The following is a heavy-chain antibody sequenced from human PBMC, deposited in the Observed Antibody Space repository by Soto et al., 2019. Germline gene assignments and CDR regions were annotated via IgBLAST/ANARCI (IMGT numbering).Heavy chain of an antibody. CDR3: AREVRGFDT. V-gene: IGHV4-59*01. D-gene: IGHD3-10*01. Sequence: PSETLSLTCKVSGGSISGYYWSWIRQPPGKGLEWIGYLYFSGSTKYNPSLKSRVTISVDTSKNQFSLKLDSVTAADTAVYYCAREVRGFDTWGQGTMVTVSS. J-gene: IGHJ3*02. CDR1: GGSISGYY. CDR2: LYFSGST.